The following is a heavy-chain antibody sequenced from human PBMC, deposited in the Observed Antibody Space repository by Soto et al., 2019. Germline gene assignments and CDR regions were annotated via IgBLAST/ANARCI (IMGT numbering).Heavy chain of an antibody. D-gene: IGHD2-21*01. CDR1: GGSLTSNW. CDR3: ARHIAVSGTRGFDH. Sequence: SETLSLTCAVSGGSLTSNWWSWVRQPPGKGLEWIAEIFHTGSANYNPSLMGRLTISMDKSRSHLSLTLNSVTAADTAVYYCARHIAVSGTRGFDHWGQGTLVNVSS. V-gene: IGHV4-4*02. CDR2: IFHTGSA. J-gene: IGHJ4*02.